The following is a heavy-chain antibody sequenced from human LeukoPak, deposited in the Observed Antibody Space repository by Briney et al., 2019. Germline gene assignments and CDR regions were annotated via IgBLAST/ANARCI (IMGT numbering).Heavy chain of an antibody. V-gene: IGHV3-21*01. CDR1: GLSFSDYS. D-gene: IGHD3-22*01. CDR2: ISSYSTYI. CDR3: ARDSFAGYDSSGYSSYDY. Sequence: GGSLRLSCAASGLSFSDYSMNWVRQAPGKGLEWVSFISSYSTYIYYADSLKGRFTISRDNAKNSLYLQMNSLRAEDTAVYYCARDSFAGYDSSGYSSYDYWGQGTLATVSS. J-gene: IGHJ4*02.